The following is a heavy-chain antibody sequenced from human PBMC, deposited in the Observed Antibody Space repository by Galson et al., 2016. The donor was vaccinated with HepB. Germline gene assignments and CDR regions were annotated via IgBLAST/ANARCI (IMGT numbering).Heavy chain of an antibody. V-gene: IGHV4-39*01. D-gene: IGHD2-2*01. Sequence: SETLSLTCTVSGGSTSSSNYFWGWIRQPPGKGLEWIGNFYNSGSTSYNPSLQSRVTISVDTSKNRISLKLSSVTAADTAVYHCARLYCSSTSCCGDCGMDVWGQGTTVTVSS. CDR1: GGSTSSSNYF. CDR3: ARLYCSSTSCCGDCGMDV. CDR2: FYNSGST. J-gene: IGHJ6*02.